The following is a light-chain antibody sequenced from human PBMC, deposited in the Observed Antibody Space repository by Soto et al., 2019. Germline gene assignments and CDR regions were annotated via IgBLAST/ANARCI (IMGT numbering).Light chain of an antibody. J-gene: IGLJ2*01. Sequence: QSVLTQPPSASRTPGQRVTISCSGTRPNIGSNFVNWYQQLPGAAPKLLIPSNDQRPSGVSVRFSGSKSGASASLAISGLQSEDEADYFCASWDDDLNGVVFGGGTKLTVL. CDR3: ASWDDDLNGVV. V-gene: IGLV1-44*01. CDR2: SND. CDR1: RPNIGSNF.